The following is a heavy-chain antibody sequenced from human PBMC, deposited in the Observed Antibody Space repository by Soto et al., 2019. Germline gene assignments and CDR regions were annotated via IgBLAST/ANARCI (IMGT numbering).Heavy chain of an antibody. J-gene: IGHJ4*02. Sequence: SETLSLTCTVSGGSVSSGSYYWSWIRQPPGKGLEWIGYIYYSGSTNYNPSLKSRVTISVDTSKNQFSLKLSSVTAADTAVYYCARDKSYYYDSSGLDYWGQGTLVTVSS. CDR2: IYYSGST. CDR3: ARDKSYYYDSSGLDY. CDR1: GGSVSSGSYY. D-gene: IGHD3-22*01. V-gene: IGHV4-61*01.